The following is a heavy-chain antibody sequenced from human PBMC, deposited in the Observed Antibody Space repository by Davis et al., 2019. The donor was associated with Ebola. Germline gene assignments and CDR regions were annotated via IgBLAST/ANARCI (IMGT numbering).Heavy chain of an antibody. CDR1: GFTFSSYS. D-gene: IGHD5-24*01. Sequence: GESLKISCAASGFTFSSYSMNWVRQAPGKGLEWVAVISYDGSNKYYADSVKGRFTISRDNSKNTLYLQMNSLRAEDTAVYYCARDDRWLQWGGFDYWGQGTLVTVSS. CDR2: ISYDGSNK. V-gene: IGHV3-30*03. J-gene: IGHJ4*02. CDR3: ARDDRWLQWGGFDY.